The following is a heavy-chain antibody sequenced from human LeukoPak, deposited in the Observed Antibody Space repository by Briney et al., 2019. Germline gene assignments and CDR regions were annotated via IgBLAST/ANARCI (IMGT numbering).Heavy chain of an antibody. D-gene: IGHD4-17*01. V-gene: IGHV3-30-3*01. CDR1: GFTVSSYA. CDR3: ARGFPYDDPTEGYYYLMDV. CDR2: ISYDGSNK. Sequence: TGGSLRLSCAASGFTVSSYAMHWVRQAPGKGLEWVAVISYDGSNKYYADSVKGRFTISRDDSKNMFYVQINSLRPEDTAVYYCARGFPYDDPTEGYYYLMDVWGQGTTVTVSS. J-gene: IGHJ6*02.